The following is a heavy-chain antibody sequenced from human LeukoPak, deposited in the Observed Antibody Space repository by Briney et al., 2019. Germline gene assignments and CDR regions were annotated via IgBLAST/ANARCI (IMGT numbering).Heavy chain of an antibody. J-gene: IGHJ4*02. CDR2: INPNSGGT. Sequence: ASVKVSCKASGYTFTSYYMHWVRQAPGQGLEWMGWINPNSGGTNYAQKFQGRVTMTRDTSISTAYMELSRLRSDDTAVYYCARIPTIFGVVTRDYWGQGTLVTVSS. CDR1: GYTFTSYY. D-gene: IGHD3-3*01. V-gene: IGHV1-2*02. CDR3: ARIPTIFGVVTRDY.